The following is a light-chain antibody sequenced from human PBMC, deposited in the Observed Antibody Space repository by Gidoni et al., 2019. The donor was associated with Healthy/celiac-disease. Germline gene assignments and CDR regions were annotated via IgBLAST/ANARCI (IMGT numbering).Light chain of an antibody. CDR1: SSNIGSNT. J-gene: IGLJ3*02. CDR2: SNN. Sequence: QSVLTQPPSASGTHGQMVTISCSGSSSNIGSNTVNWYQQLPGTAPKLLIYSNNQRPSGVPDRFSGSKSGTSASLAISGLQSEDEADYYCAAWDDSLNGPVFGGGTKLTVL. V-gene: IGLV1-44*01. CDR3: AAWDDSLNGPV.